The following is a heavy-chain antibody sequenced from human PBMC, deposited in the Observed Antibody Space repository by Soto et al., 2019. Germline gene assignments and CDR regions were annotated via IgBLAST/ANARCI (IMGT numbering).Heavy chain of an antibody. CDR3: ARRYCRGGICSEADYYYYGMDV. CDR1: GGTFSSYA. Sequence: QVQLVQSGAEVKKPGSSVKVSCKASGGTFSSYAISWVRQAPGHGLEWMGGIIPIFGTANYAQKFQGRVTITADESTSTAYMELCSLRSEDTAVYYCARRYCRGGICSEADYYYYGMDVWGQATTVTVSS. CDR2: IIPIFGTA. D-gene: IGHD2-15*01. V-gene: IGHV1-69*01. J-gene: IGHJ6*02.